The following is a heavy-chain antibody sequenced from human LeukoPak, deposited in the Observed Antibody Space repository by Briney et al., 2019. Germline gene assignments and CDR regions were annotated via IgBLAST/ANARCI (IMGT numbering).Heavy chain of an antibody. CDR1: GFTFSSYA. V-gene: IGHV3-30*04. J-gene: IGHJ5*02. CDR2: ISYDGSNK. D-gene: IGHD5-12*01. Sequence: PGGSLRLSCAASGFTFSSYAMHWVRQAPGKGLEWVAVISYDGSNKYYADSVKGRFTISRDNSKNTLYRQMNSLRAEDTAVYYCAKSLGYSGYDSNWFDPWGQGTLVTVSS. CDR3: AKSLGYSGYDSNWFDP.